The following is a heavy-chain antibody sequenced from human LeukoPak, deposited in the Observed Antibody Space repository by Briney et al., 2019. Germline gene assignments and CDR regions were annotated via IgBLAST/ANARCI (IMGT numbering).Heavy chain of an antibody. D-gene: IGHD3-10*01. CDR1: GGSISSYY. CDR2: IYCSGST. V-gene: IGHV4-59*01. CDR3: ARASRGFGELYRPYNWFDP. J-gene: IGHJ5*02. Sequence: PETLSLTCTVSGGSISSYYWSWIRQPPGKGLEWIGYIYCSGSTNYNPSLKSRVTISVDTSKNQFSLKLSSVTAADTAVYYCARASRGFGELYRPYNWFDPWGQGTLVTVSS.